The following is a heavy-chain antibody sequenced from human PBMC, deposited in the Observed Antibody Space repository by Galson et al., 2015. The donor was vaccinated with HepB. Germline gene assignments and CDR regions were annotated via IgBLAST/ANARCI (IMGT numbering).Heavy chain of an antibody. CDR1: GFTFSNYG. CDR2: IRYDGSNE. V-gene: IGHV3-30*02. J-gene: IGHJ6*04. Sequence: SLRLSCAASGFTFSNYGMHWVRQAPGKGLEWVAFIRYDGSNEYYADSVKGRFTISRDNSKNTLYLQMTSLRAEDTAVYYCAKVGGENYFGPGSYYIFQYGMDVWGKGTTVTVSS. D-gene: IGHD3-10*01. CDR3: AKVGGENYFGPGSYYIFQYGMDV.